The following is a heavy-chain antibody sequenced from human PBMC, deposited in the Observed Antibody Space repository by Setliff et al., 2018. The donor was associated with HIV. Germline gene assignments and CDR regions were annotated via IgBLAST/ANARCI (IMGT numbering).Heavy chain of an antibody. Sequence: GASVKVSCKTSGYTFKSYDINWVRQAPGQRPEWMARINAGNGNREYSPKFQGRVTITADTSASTMYMELSSLRSEDTAVYYCARVGNNRLQFFDHWGQGTLVTVS. D-gene: IGHD5-12*01. CDR2: INAGNGNR. CDR1: GYTFKSYD. CDR3: ARVGNNRLQFFDH. V-gene: IGHV1-3*01. J-gene: IGHJ4*02.